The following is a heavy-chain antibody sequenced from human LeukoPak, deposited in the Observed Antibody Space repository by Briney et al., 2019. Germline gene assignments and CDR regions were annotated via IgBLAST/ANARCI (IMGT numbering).Heavy chain of an antibody. CDR1: GLTFSSYC. J-gene: IGHJ4*02. CDR2: VSSSSSTI. CDR3: AREGGIVVEPAAPPDY. Sequence: PGGSLRLPCAASGLTFSSYCMNWVRQAPGKGLEWVSYVSSSSSTIYYADSVKGRFTISRDNAKNSLYLQMNSLRAEDTAVYYCAREGGIVVEPAAPPDYWGQGTLVTVSS. D-gene: IGHD2-2*01. V-gene: IGHV3-48*01.